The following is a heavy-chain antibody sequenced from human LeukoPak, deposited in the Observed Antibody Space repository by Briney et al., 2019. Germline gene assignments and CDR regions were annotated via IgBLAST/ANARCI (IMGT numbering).Heavy chain of an antibody. CDR2: IFPIFGTA. CDR3: ARDHYDSSGYYYLDPNWFDP. J-gene: IGHJ5*02. Sequence: SVKVSCKASGGTFSSYAISWVRQAPGQGLEWMGGIFPIFGTANYAQKFQGRVTITTDESTSTAYMELSSLRSEDTAVYYCARDHYDSSGYYYLDPNWFDPWGQGTLVTVSS. D-gene: IGHD3-22*01. V-gene: IGHV1-69*05. CDR1: GGTFSSYA.